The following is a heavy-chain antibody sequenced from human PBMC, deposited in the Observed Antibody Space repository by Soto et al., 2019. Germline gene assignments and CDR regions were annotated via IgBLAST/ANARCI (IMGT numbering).Heavy chain of an antibody. J-gene: IGHJ4*02. Sequence: LSLTCTVSGGSISSYYWSWIRQPAGKGLEWIGRIYTSGSTNYNPSLKSRVTMSVDTSKNQFSLKLSSVTAADTAVYYCARACSSNSCYDVFDYWGQRTLVTVSS. CDR1: GGSISSYY. CDR2: IYTSGST. V-gene: IGHV4-4*07. CDR3: ARACSSNSCYDVFDY. D-gene: IGHD2-2*01.